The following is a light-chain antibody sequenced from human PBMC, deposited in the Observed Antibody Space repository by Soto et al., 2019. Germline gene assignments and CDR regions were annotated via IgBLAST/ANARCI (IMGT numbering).Light chain of an antibody. CDR1: SSDVGGYNY. CDR3: CSYAGSYTYV. J-gene: IGLJ1*01. Sequence: QSALTQPRSVSGSPGQSVTISCTGTSSDVGGYNYVSWHQQHPGRAPKVMIYDVSKRPSGVPDRFSGSKSGNTASLTISGLQAEDEADYYCCSYAGSYTYVFGTGTKVTVL. CDR2: DVS. V-gene: IGLV2-11*01.